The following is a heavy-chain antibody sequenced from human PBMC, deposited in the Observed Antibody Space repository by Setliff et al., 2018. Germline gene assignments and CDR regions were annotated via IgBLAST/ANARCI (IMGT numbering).Heavy chain of an antibody. D-gene: IGHD2-2*01. Sequence: GASPKFSCTASGYIFTNYWIGWVRQMPGKGLGWLGVIYPGASDTRYSPSFQGQVTISAHKSINTTYLQWSSLKASDTAIYYCTRHEDRNKCTSSSCYRENDSFDVWGQGAMVTVSS. CDR1: GYIFTNYW. CDR2: IYPGASDT. CDR3: TRHEDRNKCTSSSCYRENDSFDV. V-gene: IGHV5-51*01. J-gene: IGHJ3*01.